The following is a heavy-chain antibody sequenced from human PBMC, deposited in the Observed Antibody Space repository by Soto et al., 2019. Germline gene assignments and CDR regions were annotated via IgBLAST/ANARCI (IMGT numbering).Heavy chain of an antibody. Sequence: SETLSLTCTVSGGSISSGVYYWIWIRQHPGKGLEWIGYIYYSGITYYNPSLKSRVTISVDTSKNQFSLKLSSVTAADTAVYYCASGDDLPGYFDYWGQGTLVTVSS. CDR2: IYYSGIT. CDR3: ASGDDLPGYFDY. D-gene: IGHD7-27*01. V-gene: IGHV4-31*03. CDR1: GGSISSGVYY. J-gene: IGHJ4*02.